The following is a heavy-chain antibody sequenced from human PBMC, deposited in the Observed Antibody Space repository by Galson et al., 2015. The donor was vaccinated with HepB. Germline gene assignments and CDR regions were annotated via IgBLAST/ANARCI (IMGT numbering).Heavy chain of an antibody. V-gene: IGHV7-4-1*02. CDR1: GYTFTSYA. J-gene: IGHJ6*03. D-gene: IGHD3-10*01. Sequence: SVKVSCKASGYTFTSYAMNWVRQAPGQGLEWMGWINTNTGNPTYAQGFTGRFVFSLDTSVSTAYLQISSLKAEDTAVYYCASGGYYGSGYGDPRYYYYYMDVWGKGTTVTVSS. CDR3: ASGGYYGSGYGDPRYYYYYMDV. CDR2: INTNTGNP.